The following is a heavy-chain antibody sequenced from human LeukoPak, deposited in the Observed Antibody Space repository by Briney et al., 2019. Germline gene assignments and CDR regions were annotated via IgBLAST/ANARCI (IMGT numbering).Heavy chain of an antibody. CDR1: GYAITSGGFS. Sequence: PSQTLSLTCTVSGYAITSGGFSWNWIRQPPGKGLEWIGCIYDRGPAYYNPSLKSRFTISVDRPKNQFFLNVTSLTAADTAVYYCARSRQASGLFNSWGQGTLVVVSS. J-gene: IGHJ5*01. V-gene: IGHV4-30-2*01. CDR2: IYDRGPA. D-gene: IGHD3-10*01. CDR3: ARSRQASGLFNS.